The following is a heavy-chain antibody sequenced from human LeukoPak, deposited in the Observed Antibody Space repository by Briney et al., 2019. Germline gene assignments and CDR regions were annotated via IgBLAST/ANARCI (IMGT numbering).Heavy chain of an antibody. Sequence: PGGSLRLSCAVSGFTLSAYWMTWVRQAPGKGLEWVANIKQDGSEKYYVDSVKGRFTISRDNAKNSLYLQMKSLRAEDTAVYYCARDQWGPDVWGKGTTVTVSS. V-gene: IGHV3-7*03. J-gene: IGHJ6*04. CDR2: IKQDGSEK. D-gene: IGHD2-8*01. CDR3: ARDQWGPDV. CDR1: GFTLSAYW.